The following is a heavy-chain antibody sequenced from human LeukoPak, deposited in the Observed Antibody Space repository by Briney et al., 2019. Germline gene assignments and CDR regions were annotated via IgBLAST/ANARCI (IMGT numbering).Heavy chain of an antibody. CDR3: ATLKRSGSYYFDY. CDR1: GYTLTELS. J-gene: IGHJ4*02. Sequence: ASVKDSCKVSGYTLTELSMHWVRQAPGKGLEWMGGFDPEDGETIYAQKFQGRVTMTEDTSTDTAYMELSSLRSEDTAVYYCATLKRSGSYYFDYWGQGTLVTVSS. CDR2: FDPEDGET. V-gene: IGHV1-24*01. D-gene: IGHD1-26*01.